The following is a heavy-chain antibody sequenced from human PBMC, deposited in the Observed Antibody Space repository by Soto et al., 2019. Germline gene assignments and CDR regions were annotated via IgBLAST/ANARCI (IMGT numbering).Heavy chain of an antibody. J-gene: IGHJ4*01. Sequence: QVQLVESGGGVVQPGRSLRLSCAASGFTFSSYGMHWVRQAPGKGLEWVAVISYDGSNKYYADSVKGRFTISRDNSKNTLYLQMNSLRAEDTAVYYCAKEEPEITIFGVVYFDYWGHGTLVTVSS. V-gene: IGHV3-30*18. CDR3: AKEEPEITIFGVVYFDY. CDR2: ISYDGSNK. D-gene: IGHD3-3*01. CDR1: GFTFSSYG.